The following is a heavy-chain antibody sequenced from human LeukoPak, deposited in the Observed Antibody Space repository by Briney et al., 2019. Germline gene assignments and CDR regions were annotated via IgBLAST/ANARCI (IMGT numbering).Heavy chain of an antibody. D-gene: IGHD6-13*01. V-gene: IGHV3-23*01. CDR3: ARGVYIAAAQYGF. Sequence: PGGSLRLSCAASGFTFSSYAMSWVRQAPGKGLEWVSAISGSGGSTYYADSVKGRFTISRDNSKNTLYLQVNSLRAEDTAVYYCARGVYIAAAQYGFWGQGTLVTVSS. CDR1: GFTFSSYA. J-gene: IGHJ4*02. CDR2: ISGSGGST.